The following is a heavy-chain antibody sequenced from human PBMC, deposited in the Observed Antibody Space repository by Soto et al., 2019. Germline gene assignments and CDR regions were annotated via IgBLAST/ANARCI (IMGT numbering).Heavy chain of an antibody. CDR3: TTGFATMKY. J-gene: IGHJ4*02. D-gene: IGHD3-22*01. CDR2: IKSKTDGGTT. Sequence: PGWSLRLSCTAAGFAFTNVWTTWVRQAPGKGLEWVGRIKSKTDGGTTDYAAPVKGRFTISRDDSENTLYLQMNSLETEDTAVYYCTTGFATMKYWGQGTLVTVSS. CDR1: GFAFTNVW. V-gene: IGHV3-15*01.